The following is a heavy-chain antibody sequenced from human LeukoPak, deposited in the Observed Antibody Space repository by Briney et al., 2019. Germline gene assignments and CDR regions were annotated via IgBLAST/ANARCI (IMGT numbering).Heavy chain of an antibody. CDR2: IYYSGST. CDR3: ARWGAYGMDV. D-gene: IGHD3-16*01. Sequence: SETLSLTCTVSGGSISGYFWSWIRQPPGKGLEWIGYIYYSGSTDSNPSLKSRVTLSVDTSKNQFSLKLSSVTAADTAVYYCARWGAYGMDVWGQGTTVTVSS. CDR1: GGSISGYF. V-gene: IGHV4-59*01. J-gene: IGHJ6*02.